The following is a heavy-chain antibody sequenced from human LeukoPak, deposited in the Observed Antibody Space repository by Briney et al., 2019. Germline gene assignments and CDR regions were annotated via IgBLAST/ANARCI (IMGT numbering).Heavy chain of an antibody. V-gene: IGHV4-59*01. CDR1: GGSISSYY. D-gene: IGHD5-12*01. CDR2: VYNTRNT. CDR3: ARAVGDYGYGRYFDY. J-gene: IGHJ4*02. Sequence: SETLSLTCTVSGGSISSYYWSWIRQPPGKGQEWIGNVYNTRNTNFNPSPESRVAISVDTSKTQFSLRLSSVTAADTAVYYCARAVGDYGYGRYFDYWGQGTLVTVSS.